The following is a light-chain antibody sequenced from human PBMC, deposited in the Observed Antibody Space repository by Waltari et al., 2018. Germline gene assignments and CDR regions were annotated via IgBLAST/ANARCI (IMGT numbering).Light chain of an antibody. V-gene: IGKV1-39*01. J-gene: IGKJ5*01. Sequence: DIQMTQSPSSLSASVGDRIIITCRASQYISSYVNWYQQKPGKAPELLIYDASTLQSGVPSRFSGSGSGTDFTLTISSLQPEDFATYHCQQSYTNPDTFGQGTRLEI. CDR1: QYISSY. CDR3: QQSYTNPDT. CDR2: DAS.